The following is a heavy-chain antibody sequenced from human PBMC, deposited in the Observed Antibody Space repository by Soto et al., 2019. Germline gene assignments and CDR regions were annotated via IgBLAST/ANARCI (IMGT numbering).Heavy chain of an antibody. CDR2: IYTSGST. V-gene: IGHV4-4*07. CDR3: ARDRXKRLRLGDHLLGDAFDI. J-gene: IGHJ3*02. CDR1: GGSISGYY. D-gene: IGHD3-16*01. Sequence: SETLSLTCTVSGGSISGYYRSWIRQPAGKGLEWIGRIYTSGSTNYNPSLKSRVTMSVDTSKNQFSLKLSSVTAADTAVYYCARDRXKRLRLGDHLLGDAFDIWGQGTMVTVSS.